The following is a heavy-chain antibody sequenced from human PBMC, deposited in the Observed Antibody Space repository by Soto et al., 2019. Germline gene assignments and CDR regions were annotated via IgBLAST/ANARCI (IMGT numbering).Heavy chain of an antibody. D-gene: IGHD1-1*01. CDR1: GYSFPTYW. CDR3: ARNGRSSYGMDV. J-gene: IGHJ6*02. CDR2: IYPGDSDT. V-gene: IGHV5-51*01. Sequence: CKGSGYSFPTYWIGWVRQMPGKGLEWMGIIYPGDSDTRYSPSFQGQVTMSADKSISTAYLQWNSLKATDTAMYYCARNGRSSYGMDVWGQGTTVTVSS.